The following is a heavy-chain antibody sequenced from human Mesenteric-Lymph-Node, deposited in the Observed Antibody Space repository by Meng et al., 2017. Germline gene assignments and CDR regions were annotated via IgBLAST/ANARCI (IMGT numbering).Heavy chain of an antibody. J-gene: IGHJ4*02. D-gene: IGHD3-22*01. CDR2: MTMTGGST. CDR3: ARDLDSSGYYYYFDY. CDR1: GFTFSNYW. V-gene: IGHV3-23*01. Sequence: GESLKISCATSGFTFSNYWMTWVRQAPGKGPEWLSGMTMTGGSTYYADSVKGRFTIARETSKSMLYLQMNSLRAEDTAVYYCARDLDSSGYYYYFDYWGQGTLVTVSS.